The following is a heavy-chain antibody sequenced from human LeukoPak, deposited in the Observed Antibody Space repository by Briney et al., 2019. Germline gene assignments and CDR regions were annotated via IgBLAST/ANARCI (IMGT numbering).Heavy chain of an antibody. D-gene: IGHD2-15*01. Sequence: ASVKVSCKASGYTFTTYGISWVRQAPGQGLEWMGWISAYKGNTNYAQKFQGRVTMTTDTSTSTAYMELRSLRSDDTAVYYCARLPISGGSRLDYWGQGTLVTVSS. J-gene: IGHJ4*02. CDR1: GYTFTTYG. CDR2: ISAYKGNT. V-gene: IGHV1-18*01. CDR3: ARLPISGGSRLDY.